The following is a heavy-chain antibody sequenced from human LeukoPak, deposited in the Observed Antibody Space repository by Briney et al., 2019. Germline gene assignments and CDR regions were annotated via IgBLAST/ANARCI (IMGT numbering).Heavy chain of an antibody. Sequence: GGSPRLSCAASGFTFSDYYMSWIRQAPGKGLEWVSYISSSGSTIYYADSVKGRFTISRDNAKNSLYLQMNSLRAEDTAVYYCARCSYYDFWSGYYTLDYWGQGTLVTVSS. V-gene: IGHV3-11*01. CDR1: GFTFSDYY. CDR2: ISSSGSTI. CDR3: ARCSYYDFWSGYYTLDY. D-gene: IGHD3-3*01. J-gene: IGHJ4*02.